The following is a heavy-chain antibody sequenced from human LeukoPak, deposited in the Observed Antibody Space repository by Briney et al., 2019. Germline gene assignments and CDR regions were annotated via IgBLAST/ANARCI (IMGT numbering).Heavy chain of an antibody. CDR1: GGSISSYY. J-gene: IGHJ6*03. D-gene: IGHD4-11*01. CDR3: AKGATVIPSTPYYMDV. CDR2: IYYSGST. V-gene: IGHV4-59*08. Sequence: SETLSLTCTVSGGSISSYYWSWIRQPPGRGLEWIGYIYYSGSTNYNPSLKSRVTISVDTSKNQFSLKLSSVTAADTAVYYCAKGATVIPSTPYYMDVWGKGTTVTVSS.